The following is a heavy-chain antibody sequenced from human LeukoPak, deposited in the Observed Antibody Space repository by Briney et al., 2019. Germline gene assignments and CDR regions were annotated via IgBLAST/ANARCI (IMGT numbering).Heavy chain of an antibody. CDR1: GYTFTNDG. Sequence: GASVKVSCKASGYTFTNDGISWVRQAPGQGLEWMGWISAYNGNTNYAQKLQGRVTMTRDMSTSTVYMELSSLRSEDTPVYYCARDRENGFLALGYWGQGTLVTVSS. CDR2: ISAYNGNT. V-gene: IGHV1-18*01. J-gene: IGHJ4*02. CDR3: ARDRENGFLALGY. D-gene: IGHD3-3*01.